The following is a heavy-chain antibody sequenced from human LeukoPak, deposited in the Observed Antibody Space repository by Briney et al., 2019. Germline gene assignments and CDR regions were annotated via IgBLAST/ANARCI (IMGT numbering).Heavy chain of an antibody. Sequence: GGSLRLSCTASGFTFSTYAMSWVRQAPGKGLEWVSGMSGSGGSTYYADSVKGRFTISRDNSKNTLYFQMNSLRAEDTAVYYCAKLVGATPPGDDYWGQGTLVTVSS. CDR2: MSGSGGST. V-gene: IGHV3-23*01. CDR1: GFTFSTYA. D-gene: IGHD1-26*01. J-gene: IGHJ4*02. CDR3: AKLVGATPPGDDY.